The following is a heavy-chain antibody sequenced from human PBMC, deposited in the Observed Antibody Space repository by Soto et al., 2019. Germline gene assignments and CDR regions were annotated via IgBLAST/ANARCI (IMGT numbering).Heavy chain of an antibody. CDR3: ARAQATAMVTLHNWFDP. CDR2: IYYSGST. CDR1: GGSISSGDYY. J-gene: IGHJ5*02. V-gene: IGHV4-30-4*02. Sequence: TSETLSLTCPVSGGSISSGDYYWSWIRQPPGKGLEWIGYIYYSGSTYYNPSLKSRVTISVDTSKNQFSLKLSSVTAADTAVYYCARAQATAMVTLHNWFDPWGQGTLVTVSS. D-gene: IGHD5-18*01.